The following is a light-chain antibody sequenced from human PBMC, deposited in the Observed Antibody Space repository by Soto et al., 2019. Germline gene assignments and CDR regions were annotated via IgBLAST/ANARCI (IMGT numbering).Light chain of an antibody. V-gene: IGKV3-11*01. Sequence: ETVLTQSPASLSLSPGDRTTLXXRAGKSVSDYVAWYQQKPGQSPRXIFFDASSRATGVPARFSAGGSGTDFTLIISSLEPEDFAVYYCQQRVNWPPTFGGGTKVDIK. CDR1: KSVSDY. J-gene: IGKJ4*01. CDR3: QQRVNWPPT. CDR2: DAS.